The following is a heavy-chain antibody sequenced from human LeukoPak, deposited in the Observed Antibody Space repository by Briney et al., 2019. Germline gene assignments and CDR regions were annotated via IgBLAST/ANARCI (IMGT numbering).Heavy chain of an antibody. D-gene: IGHD3-16*01. V-gene: IGHV3-23*01. CDR3: VCLGLGGLSLD. CDR1: GFTFSSHG. J-gene: IGHJ4*02. Sequence: GGTLRLSCAASGFTFSSHGMNWVRQAPGKGLEWVSGISPSGGITYYTDSVKGRFTISRDNSKNTQSLQMNSLRVEDTAVYYCVCLGLGGLSLDWGQGTLVTVSS. CDR2: ISPSGGIT.